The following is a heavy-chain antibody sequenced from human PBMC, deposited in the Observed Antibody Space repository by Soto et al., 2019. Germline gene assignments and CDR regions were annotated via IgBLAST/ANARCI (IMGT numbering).Heavy chain of an antibody. J-gene: IGHJ3*02. Sequence: GGSLRLSCAASGFTFSSSAMGWVRQAPGKGLEWVANIKEDGSLINYQDSVKGRFTISRDNAQNSVFLQMNNLRADDTAVYFCARDAGYCSAGCYLDAFDIWGQGTMVTVSS. V-gene: IGHV3-7*03. CDR2: IKEDGSLI. CDR1: GFTFSSSA. D-gene: IGHD2-15*01. CDR3: ARDAGYCSAGCYLDAFDI.